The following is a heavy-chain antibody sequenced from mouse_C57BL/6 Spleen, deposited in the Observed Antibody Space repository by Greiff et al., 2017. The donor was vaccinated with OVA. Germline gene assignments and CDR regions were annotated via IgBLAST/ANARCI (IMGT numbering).Heavy chain of an antibody. CDR1: GCTFTSYW. CDR3: ARTINYGSEDYVDY. J-gene: IGHJ2*01. D-gene: IGHD1-1*01. Sequence: VQLQQPGTELVKPGASVKLSCKASGCTFTSYWLHWVKQRPGQGLEWIGNINPTNGGTNYNEKFKSKATLTVDKSSSTAYMQLRSLTSEDSAVYYCARTINYGSEDYVDYWGQGTTLTVSS. CDR2: INPTNGGT. V-gene: IGHV1-53*01.